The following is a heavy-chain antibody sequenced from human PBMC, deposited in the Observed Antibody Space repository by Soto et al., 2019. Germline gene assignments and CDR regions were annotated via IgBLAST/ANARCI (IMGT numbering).Heavy chain of an antibody. CDR3: ARGEARSPLDAFDI. Sequence: SVEVSCKASGGTLSSYTISWVRQAPGQGLEWMGRIIPILGIANYAQKFQGRVTITADKSTSTAYMELSSLRSEDTAVYYCARGEARSPLDAFDIWGQGTMVT. D-gene: IGHD2-21*01. CDR1: GGTLSSYT. V-gene: IGHV1-69*02. CDR2: IIPILGIA. J-gene: IGHJ3*02.